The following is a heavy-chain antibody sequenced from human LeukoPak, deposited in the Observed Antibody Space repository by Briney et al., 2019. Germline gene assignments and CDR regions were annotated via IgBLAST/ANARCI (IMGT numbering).Heavy chain of an antibody. CDR2: IYPGDSDT. V-gene: IGHV5-51*01. CDR1: GYSFNTYW. J-gene: IGHJ4*02. D-gene: IGHD5-18*01. CDR3: ASDFTAMFTGFDY. Sequence: GESLKISCKGSGYSFNTYWIGWVRQMPGKGLEWMGIIYPGDSDTRYSPSFQGQVTISADKSISTAYMELTSLRSDDTAVYYCASDFTAMFTGFDYWGQGTLVTVSS.